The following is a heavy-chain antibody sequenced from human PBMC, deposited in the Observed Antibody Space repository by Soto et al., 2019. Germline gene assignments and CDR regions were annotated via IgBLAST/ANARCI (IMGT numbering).Heavy chain of an antibody. CDR3: ARGEVFGSGGRHPGPYGMDV. D-gene: IGHD2-15*01. V-gene: IGHV3-33*01. Sequence: PGGSLRLSCAASGFTFSSYGMHWVRQAPGKGLEWVAVIWYDGSNKYYADSVKGRFTISRDNSKNTLYLQMNSLRAEDTAVYYCARGEVFGSGGRHPGPYGMDVWGQGTTVTVSS. CDR1: GFTFSSYG. CDR2: IWYDGSNK. J-gene: IGHJ6*02.